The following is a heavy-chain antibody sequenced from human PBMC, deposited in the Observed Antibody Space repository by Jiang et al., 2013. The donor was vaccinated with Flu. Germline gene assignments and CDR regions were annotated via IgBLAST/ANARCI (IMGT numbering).Heavy chain of an antibody. D-gene: IGHD2-15*01. CDR2: VSGAGGNT. CDR3: ARAPWSTYYFDY. Sequence: SGAEVKKPGASVKVSCKASGYSFTTYPMHWVRQAPGQRPEWMGWVSGAGGNTKYSQKFQDRVALTRDTSATTAYMEFSSLRPEDTAVYYCARAPWSTYYFDYWAREPWSPSPQ. CDR1: GYSFTTYP. J-gene: IGHJ4*02. V-gene: IGHV1-3*01.